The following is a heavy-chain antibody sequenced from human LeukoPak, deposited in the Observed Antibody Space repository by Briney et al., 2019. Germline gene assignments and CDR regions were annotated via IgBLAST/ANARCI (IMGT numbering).Heavy chain of an antibody. J-gene: IGHJ6*02. CDR3: AKRAYAGSGTYPVDV. V-gene: IGHV3-30*18. D-gene: IGHD3-10*01. CDR2: ISYDGGDN. Sequence: GGSLRLSCAASGFTFSSYGMHWVRQAPGKGLEWVALISYDGGDNFYADSVKGRFTISRDNSKNTLYLQMTSLRPEDTAVYYCAKRAYAGSGTYPVDVWGQGTTVTVSS. CDR1: GFTFSSYG.